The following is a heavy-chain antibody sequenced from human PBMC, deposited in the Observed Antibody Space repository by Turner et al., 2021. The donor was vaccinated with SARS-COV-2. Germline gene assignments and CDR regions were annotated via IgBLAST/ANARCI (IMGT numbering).Heavy chain of an antibody. Sequence: EVQLVESGGGLVKPGGSLRLSCAAPGFTFTNAWMSWVRQAPGKGMEWVGRIKTKTDGGTTDYAAPVKGRFTISRDDSKNTLYLQRNSLKTEDTAVYYCTTHSAPDYWGQGTLVTVSS. D-gene: IGHD6-13*01. CDR1: GFTFTNAW. CDR3: TTHSAPDY. V-gene: IGHV3-15*01. CDR2: IKTKTDGGTT. J-gene: IGHJ4*02.